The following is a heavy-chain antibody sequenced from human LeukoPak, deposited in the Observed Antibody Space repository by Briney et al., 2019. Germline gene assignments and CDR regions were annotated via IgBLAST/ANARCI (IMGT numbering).Heavy chain of an antibody. CDR3: ARPHQVRGAPGLGVDV. D-gene: IGHD3-10*01. Sequence: ASVKVSCKASGYTFTSYGISWVRQAPGQGLEWMGWISAYNGNTNYAQKLQGRVTMTTDTSTSTAYMELRSLRSDDTAVYYCARPHQVRGAPGLGVDVWGQGTTVTVSS. J-gene: IGHJ6*02. V-gene: IGHV1-18*01. CDR1: GYTFTSYG. CDR2: ISAYNGNT.